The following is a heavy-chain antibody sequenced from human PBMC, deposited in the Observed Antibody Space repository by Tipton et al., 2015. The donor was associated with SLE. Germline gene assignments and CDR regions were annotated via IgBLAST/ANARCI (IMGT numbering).Heavy chain of an antibody. V-gene: IGHV4-39*07. CDR1: GGSISSSAYY. J-gene: IGHJ4*02. CDR3: ARDGPSAVAGPY. D-gene: IGHD6-19*01. Sequence: TLSLTCTVSGGSISSSAYYWGWIRQPPGKGLEWIGSIYYSGSTYYNPSLKSRVTKSVDTSKNQFSLKLSSVTAADTAVYYCARDGPSAVAGPYWGQGTLVTVSS. CDR2: IYYSGST.